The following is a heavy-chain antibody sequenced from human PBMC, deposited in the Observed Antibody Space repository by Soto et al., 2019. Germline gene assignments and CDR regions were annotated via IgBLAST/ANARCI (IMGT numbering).Heavy chain of an antibody. D-gene: IGHD3-9*01. V-gene: IGHV4-39*01. J-gene: IGHJ4*02. Sequence: PSETLSLTCTVSGGSISSSSYYWGWIRQPPGKGLDWFGRIYYCGSTYYNPSLKSRVTISVDTSKNQFSLKLSSVTAADTAVYYCARLRIVRYFDWLVRYYFDYWGQGTLVTVSS. CDR1: GGSISSSSYY. CDR3: ARLRIVRYFDWLVRYYFDY. CDR2: IYYCGST.